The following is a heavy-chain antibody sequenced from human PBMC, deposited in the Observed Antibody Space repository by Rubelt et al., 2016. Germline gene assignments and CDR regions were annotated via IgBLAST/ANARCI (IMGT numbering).Heavy chain of an antibody. CDR1: GGSISSSSYY. CDR2: ISYGGIT. CDR3: ARMSLADARWYFDH. J-gene: IGHJ2*01. Sequence: QLQLQESGPGLVKPSETLSLACTVSGGSISSSSYYWGWIRQPPGKGLEWIGSISYGGITYFNSSLQSQVITSFDTSRDQFSLGLTSGTAADTAVYHCARMSLADARWYFDHWGRGTPVTVSP. V-gene: IGHV4-39*07.